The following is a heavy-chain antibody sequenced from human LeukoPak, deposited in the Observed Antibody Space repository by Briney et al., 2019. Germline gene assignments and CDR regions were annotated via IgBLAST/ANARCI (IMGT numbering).Heavy chain of an antibody. V-gene: IGHV3-53*01. Sequence: GGSLRLSCAASGFTVSSNYMSWVRQAPGKGLEWVSVIYSGGSTYYADSVKGRFTISRDNSKNTLYLQMNSLRAEDTALYYCARETVGYCTNGVCSGWFDPWGQGTPVTVSS. CDR1: GFTVSSNY. D-gene: IGHD2-8*01. CDR2: IYSGGST. CDR3: ARETVGYCTNGVCSGWFDP. J-gene: IGHJ5*02.